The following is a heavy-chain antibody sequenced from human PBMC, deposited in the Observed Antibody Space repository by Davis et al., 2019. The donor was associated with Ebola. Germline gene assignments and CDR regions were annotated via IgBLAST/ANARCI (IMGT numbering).Heavy chain of an antibody. J-gene: IGHJ6*02. CDR3: ARPHYYNGQDL. Sequence: PGGSLRLSCAASGFAFRDYWMHWIRQTPEGLLWVADTHPEGVTIRYADSVRGRFTISRDNVNSILYLQMNSLRPEDSAIYYCARPHYYNGQDLWGQGTRVTVSS. CDR2: THPEGVTI. V-gene: IGHV3-74*01. D-gene: IGHD3-10*01. CDR1: GFAFRDYW.